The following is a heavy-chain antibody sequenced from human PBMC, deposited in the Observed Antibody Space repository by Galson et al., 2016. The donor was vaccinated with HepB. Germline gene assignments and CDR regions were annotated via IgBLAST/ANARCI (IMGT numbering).Heavy chain of an antibody. D-gene: IGHD3-22*01. J-gene: IGHJ4*01. V-gene: IGHV3-33*01. CDR3: ARGAAYYDSSGHPDY. CDR2: VWYDESNE. Sequence: SLRLSCAVSGFTFKVYGMHWVRQAPGKGLDWVAVVWYDESNEFYADSVKGRFIISRDKSKNILYLQMNSLRAEDTGLYYCARGAAYYDSSGHPDYWGHGTLVTVSS. CDR1: GFTFKVYG.